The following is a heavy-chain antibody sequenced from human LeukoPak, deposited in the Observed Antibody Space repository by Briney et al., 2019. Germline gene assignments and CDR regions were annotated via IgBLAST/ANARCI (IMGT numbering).Heavy chain of an antibody. CDR3: AKTTGETYKGYFDY. CDR1: GFTFSNYA. J-gene: IGHJ4*02. CDR2: ISASGGST. V-gene: IGHV3-23*01. D-gene: IGHD3-16*01. Sequence: GGSLRLSCAASGFTFSNYAMNWVRQAPGEGLEWVSTISASGGSTSYADSERGRLIMSRDNSKNTLYLQMNSLRAEDTAVYYCAKTTGETYKGYFDYWGQGTLVTVSS.